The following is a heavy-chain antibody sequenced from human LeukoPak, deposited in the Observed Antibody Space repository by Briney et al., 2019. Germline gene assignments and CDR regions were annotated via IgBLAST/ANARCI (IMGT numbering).Heavy chain of an antibody. CDR3: ARNIAVAGNYFDY. J-gene: IGHJ4*02. Sequence: GGSLRLSCAASGFTFSSYAMHWVRQAPGKGLEWVAVISYDGSNKYYADSVKGRFTISRDNSKNTLYLQMNSLRAEDTAVYYCARNIAVAGNYFDYWGQGTLVTVSS. CDR2: ISYDGSNK. D-gene: IGHD6-19*01. V-gene: IGHV3-30*01. CDR1: GFTFSSYA.